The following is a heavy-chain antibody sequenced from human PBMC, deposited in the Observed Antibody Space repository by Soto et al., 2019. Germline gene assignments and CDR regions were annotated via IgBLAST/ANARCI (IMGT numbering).Heavy chain of an antibody. CDR3: ATSTKLNYYDSSGYSH. D-gene: IGHD3-22*01. V-gene: IGHV1-24*01. J-gene: IGHJ4*02. Sequence: ASVKVSCKVSGYTLTELSMHWVRQAPGKGREWMGGFDPEDGETIYAQKFQGRVTMTEDTSTDTAYMELSSLRSEDTAVYYCATSTKLNYYDSSGYSHWGQGTLVTVSS. CDR1: GYTLTELS. CDR2: FDPEDGET.